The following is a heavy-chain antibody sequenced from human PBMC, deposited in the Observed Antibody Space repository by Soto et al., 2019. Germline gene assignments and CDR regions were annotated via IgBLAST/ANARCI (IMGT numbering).Heavy chain of an antibody. V-gene: IGHV3-21*01. D-gene: IGHD3-22*01. CDR3: ARDVYSDSSGDDAFDI. CDR1: GFTFSSYS. Sequence: EVQLVESGGGLVKPGGSLRLSCAASGFTFSSYSMNWVRQAPGKGLEWVSSISSSSSYIYYADSVKGRFTISRDNAKNSLYLQMNSLGAEDTAVYNCARDVYSDSSGDDAFDIWGQGTVVTVSS. J-gene: IGHJ3*02. CDR2: ISSSSSYI.